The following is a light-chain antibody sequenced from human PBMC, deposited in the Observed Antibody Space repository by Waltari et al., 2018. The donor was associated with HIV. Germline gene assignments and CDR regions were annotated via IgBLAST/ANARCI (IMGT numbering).Light chain of an antibody. Sequence: DIQLTQSPSLLSASLGDRVTITCRASQGISTSLAWYPQRPGEAPRLLIYDASTLQRGVPSRFSGIASGTRFTLTISGLQHDDLAIYFCQQLYTFPLSFGGGTKVE. CDR2: DAS. CDR1: QGISTS. CDR3: QQLYTFPLS. V-gene: IGKV1-9*01. J-gene: IGKJ4*01.